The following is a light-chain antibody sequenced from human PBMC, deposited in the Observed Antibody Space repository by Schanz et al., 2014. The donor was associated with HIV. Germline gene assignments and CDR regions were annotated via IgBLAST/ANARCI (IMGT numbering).Light chain of an antibody. Sequence: SALTQPPSASGSPGQSVTISCTGTSSDVGGYNYVSWYQQHPGKAPKLMIYEVSERPSGVPDRFSGSKSGNMAYLTISALQAEDEADYYCASYTTSHTFVFGTGTKLTVL. CDR3: ASYTTSHTFV. CDR1: SSDVGGYNY. CDR2: EVS. J-gene: IGLJ1*01. V-gene: IGLV2-8*01.